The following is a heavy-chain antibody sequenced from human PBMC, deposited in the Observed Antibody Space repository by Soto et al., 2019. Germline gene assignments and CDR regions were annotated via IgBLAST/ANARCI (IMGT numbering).Heavy chain of an antibody. CDR2: TNGDGSST. J-gene: IGHJ4*02. D-gene: IGHD1-20*01. CDR1: GFTFSRYW. V-gene: IGHV3-74*01. Sequence: EVQLVESGGGLVQPGGSLRLSCAASGFTFSRYWMHWVRQPPGKGLVWVSRTNGDGSSTNYADSVKGRFTISRDNAKNTVYLKMNILRAEVMAVFFCARVDNPGYLGEGTLVCVCS. CDR3: ARVDNPGY.